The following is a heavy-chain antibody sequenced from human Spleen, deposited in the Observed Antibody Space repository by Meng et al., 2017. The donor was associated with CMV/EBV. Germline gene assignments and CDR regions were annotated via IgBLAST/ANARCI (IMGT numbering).Heavy chain of an antibody. CDR2: INPNSGGT. CDR3: AKGGINWRLVDV. D-gene: IGHD1-1*01. J-gene: IGHJ6*02. V-gene: IGHV1-2*02. Sequence: ASVKVSCKASGYTFTGYYMHWVRQAPGQGLEWMGWINPNSGGTNYAQKFQARVTMTRDTSINTTYMELSRLKSDDTAVYYCAKGGINWRLVDVWGQGTTVTVSS. CDR1: GYTFTGYY.